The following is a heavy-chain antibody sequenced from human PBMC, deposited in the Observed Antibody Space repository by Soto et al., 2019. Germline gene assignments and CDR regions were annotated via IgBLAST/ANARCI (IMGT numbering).Heavy chain of an antibody. V-gene: IGHV3-33*01. CDR2: IWYDGSNK. D-gene: IGHD2-21*02. CDR1: GFTFSSYG. CDR3: ARRGVVTGGAFDI. J-gene: IGHJ3*02. Sequence: QVQLVESGGGVVQPGRSLRLSCAASGFTFSSYGMHWVRQAPGKGLEWVAVIWYDGSNKYYADSVKGRFTISRDNSKNKLYLQMNSMRAEDTAVYYCARRGVVTGGAFDIWGQGTMVTVSS.